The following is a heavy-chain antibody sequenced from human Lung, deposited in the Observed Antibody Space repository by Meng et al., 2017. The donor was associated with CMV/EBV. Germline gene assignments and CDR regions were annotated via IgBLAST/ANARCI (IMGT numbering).Heavy chain of an antibody. CDR3: ARDLPLAWYQPDGGDV. Sequence: GESXKISXAASGFTFSDYYMTWIRQAPGKGLEWISYISGSGYTTYYADSVKGRFTISRDNAKSSLYLQMNSLTAEDTGVYYCARDLPLAWYQPDGGDVWGQGIXVTVSS. J-gene: IGHJ6*02. V-gene: IGHV3-11*04. CDR2: ISGSGYTT. D-gene: IGHD2-2*01. CDR1: GFTFSDYY.